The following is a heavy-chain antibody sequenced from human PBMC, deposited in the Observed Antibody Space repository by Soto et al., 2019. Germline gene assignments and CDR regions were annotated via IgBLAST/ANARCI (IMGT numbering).Heavy chain of an antibody. V-gene: IGHV1-18*01. CDR3: ARDLHGDPYY. D-gene: IGHD4-17*01. CDR1: GYTFTSYG. CDR2: ISAYNGNP. J-gene: IGHJ4*02. Sequence: QVQLVQSGAEVQKPGASVKVSCKASGYTFTSYGISWVRQAPGQGLAWMGWISAYNGNPHYAQKLQGRVTLTTDTSTSTAYMELRSLRSDDTAVYYWARDLHGDPYYWGQGTLGTVSS.